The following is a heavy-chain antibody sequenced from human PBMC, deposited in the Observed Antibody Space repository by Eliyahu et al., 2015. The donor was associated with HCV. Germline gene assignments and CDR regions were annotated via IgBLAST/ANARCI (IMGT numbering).Heavy chain of an antibody. D-gene: IGHD6-19*01. CDR3: AREGSVAGIRSFDY. Sequence: QVQLVESGGGVVQPGXSLRXSCAXSGFTFSSXXMHWVRQAPGKGLAWVAVLWSARSDKDYADSVKGRFTASRDNSKNTLDLQMNSLRAEDTAVYYCAREGSVAGIRSFDYWGQGTLVTVSS. CDR1: GFTFSSXX. V-gene: IGHV3-33*01. J-gene: IGHJ4*02. CDR2: LWSARSDK.